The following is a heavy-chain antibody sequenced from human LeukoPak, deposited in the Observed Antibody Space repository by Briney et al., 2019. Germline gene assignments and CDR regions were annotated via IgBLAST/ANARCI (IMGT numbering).Heavy chain of an antibody. CDR3: ARDGIGYSYGYDY. CDR1: GFTFSSYG. D-gene: IGHD5-18*01. V-gene: IGHV3-30*02. Sequence: GGSLRLSCAASGFTFSSYGMHWVRQAPGKGLEWVAFIRYDGSNKYYADSVKGRFTISRDNSKNTLYLQMNSLRAEDTAVYYCARDGIGYSYGYDYWGQGTLVTVSS. CDR2: IRYDGSNK. J-gene: IGHJ4*02.